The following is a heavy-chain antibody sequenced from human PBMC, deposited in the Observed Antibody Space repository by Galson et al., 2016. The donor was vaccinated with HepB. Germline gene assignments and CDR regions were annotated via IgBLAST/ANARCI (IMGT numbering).Heavy chain of an antibody. CDR3: AYITVSDNWFDP. Sequence: SVKVSCKASGYTFSTYSIHWVRQAPGQRLAWMGWINVANGNTKYSQNFQGRLTITRDTSANIVYMELRSLTSEDTAVYYCAYITVSDNWFDPWGQGTLVTVSS. CDR1: GYTFSTYS. V-gene: IGHV1-3*01. J-gene: IGHJ5*02. D-gene: IGHD6-19*01. CDR2: INVANGNT.